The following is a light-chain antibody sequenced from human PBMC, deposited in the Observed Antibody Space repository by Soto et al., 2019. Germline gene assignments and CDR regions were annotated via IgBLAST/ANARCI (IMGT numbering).Light chain of an antibody. Sequence: EIALTQSPGTLSLSPGERATRACRASQSVSSSDLAWYQQKPGQAPRLLIYGASSRATGIPDRFSGSGSGTDFTLTISRLEPEDFAVYYCQHYGSLVLTFGGGTKVEIK. J-gene: IGKJ4*01. V-gene: IGKV3-20*01. CDR2: GAS. CDR3: QHYGSLVLT. CDR1: QSVSSSD.